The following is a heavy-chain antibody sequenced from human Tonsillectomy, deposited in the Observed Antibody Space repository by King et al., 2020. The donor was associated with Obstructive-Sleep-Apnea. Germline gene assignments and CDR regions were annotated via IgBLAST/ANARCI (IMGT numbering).Heavy chain of an antibody. J-gene: IGHJ4*02. CDR2: MNLNSRNT. V-gene: IGHV1-8*01. Sequence: QLVQSGAEVKKPGASVKVSCKDSGYTFTTYDINWVRQATGQGLEWMGWMNLNSRNTGYAQKFQGSVTLARNTSISTDYMELSSLISEDTAVYYCARGSRSFDYGGQGTRVTVSS. CDR3: ARGSRSFDY. CDR1: GYTFTTYD.